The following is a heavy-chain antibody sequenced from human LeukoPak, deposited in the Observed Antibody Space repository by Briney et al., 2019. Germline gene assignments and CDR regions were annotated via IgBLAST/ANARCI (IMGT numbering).Heavy chain of an antibody. CDR2: INPSDGST. D-gene: IGHD5/OR15-5a*01. Sequence: GASVKVSSKASGYTFTSYYMHWVRQAPGQGLEWMGKINPSDGSTRYAQKFQGRVTMTRDMSTSTVYMELSSLRAEDTAVYYCASSFYDLLVYFDYWGQGTLVTVSS. V-gene: IGHV1-46*01. CDR1: GYTFTSYY. J-gene: IGHJ4*02. CDR3: ASSFYDLLVYFDY.